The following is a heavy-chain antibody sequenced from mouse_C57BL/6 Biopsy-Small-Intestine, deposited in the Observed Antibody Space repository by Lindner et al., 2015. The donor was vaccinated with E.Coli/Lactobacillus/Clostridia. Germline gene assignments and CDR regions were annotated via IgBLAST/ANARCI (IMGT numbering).Heavy chain of an antibody. V-gene: IGHV1-54*01. J-gene: IGHJ2*01. CDR3: ARNGDYSFDY. CDR2: INPGSGGS. D-gene: IGHD2-13*01. CDR1: GYAFTDYL. Sequence: VQLQESGAEVVRPGTSVKMSCRASGYAFTDYLIEWIKQRPGQGLEWIGVINPGSGGSNLSEKFKDKAILTADKSSSTAYMHLSSLTSEDSAVYFCARNGDYSFDYWGHDTTLLVSS.